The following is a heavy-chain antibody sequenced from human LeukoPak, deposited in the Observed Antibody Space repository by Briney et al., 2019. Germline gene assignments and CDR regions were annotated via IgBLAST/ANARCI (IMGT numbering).Heavy chain of an antibody. D-gene: IGHD6-6*01. Sequence: GRSLRLSCAASGFTFSSYWMSWVRQAPGKGLEWVANIKQDGSEEVYVDSVKGRFTISRDNAKNSPFLQMNTLRAEDTAVYYCTRDPYSSTWSYGMDVWGQGTTVTVSS. J-gene: IGHJ6*02. V-gene: IGHV3-7*05. CDR2: IKQDGSEE. CDR1: GFTFSSYW. CDR3: TRDPYSSTWSYGMDV.